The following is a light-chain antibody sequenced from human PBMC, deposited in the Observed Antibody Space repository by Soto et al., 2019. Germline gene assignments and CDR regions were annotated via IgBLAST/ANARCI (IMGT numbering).Light chain of an antibody. CDR3: QQRSNWPPLT. Sequence: EIVLTQSPATLSLSPGERATLSCRASQSVSSYLAWYQQKPGQAPRLLIYDASNRATGIPARFSGGGSGTDFTLTISNLEPEDFAVYYCQQRSNWPPLTFGGGTKVEIK. CDR1: QSVSSY. CDR2: DAS. J-gene: IGKJ4*01. V-gene: IGKV3-11*01.